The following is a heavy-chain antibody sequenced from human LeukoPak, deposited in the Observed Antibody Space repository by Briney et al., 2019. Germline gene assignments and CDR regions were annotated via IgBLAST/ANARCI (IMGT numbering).Heavy chain of an antibody. CDR2: IIPIFGTA. V-gene: IGHV1-69*05. CDR3: AREGSSSWYSGNWFDP. CDR1: GGTFSSYA. Sequence: SVKVSCKASGGTFSSYAISWVRQAPGQGLEWMGRIIPIFGTANYAQKFQGRVTITTDESTSTAHMELSSLRSEDTAVYYCAREGSSSWYSGNWFDPWGQGTLVTVSS. D-gene: IGHD6-13*01. J-gene: IGHJ5*02.